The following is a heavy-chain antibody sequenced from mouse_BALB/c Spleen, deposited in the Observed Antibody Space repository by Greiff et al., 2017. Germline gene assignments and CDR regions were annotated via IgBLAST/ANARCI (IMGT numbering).Heavy chain of an antibody. CDR2: INPYNDGT. CDR3: ARRRSPYAMDY. V-gene: IGHV1-14*01. CDR1: GCTFTSYV. Sequence: EVQLQQSGPELVKPGASVKMSCKASGCTFTSYVMHWVKQKPGQGLEWIGYINPYNDGTKYNEKFKGKATLTSDKSSSTAYMELSSLTSEDSAVYYCARRRSPYAMDYWGQGTSVTVSS. J-gene: IGHJ4*01.